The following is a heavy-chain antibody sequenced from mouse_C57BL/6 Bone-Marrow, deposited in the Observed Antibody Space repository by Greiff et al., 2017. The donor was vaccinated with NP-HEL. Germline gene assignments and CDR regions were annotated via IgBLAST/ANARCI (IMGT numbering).Heavy chain of an antibody. Sequence: EVHLVESGTVLARPGASVKMSCKTSGYTFTSYWMHWVKQRPGQGLEWIGAIYPGNSDTSYNQKFKGKVKLTAVTSASTAYMELSSLTNEDSAVYYCTSPSIVTTRGVRYYFDYWGQGTTLTVSS. CDR1: GYTFTSYW. V-gene: IGHV1-5*01. D-gene: IGHD2-5*01. CDR2: IYPGNSDT. J-gene: IGHJ2*01. CDR3: TSPSIVTTRGVRYYFDY.